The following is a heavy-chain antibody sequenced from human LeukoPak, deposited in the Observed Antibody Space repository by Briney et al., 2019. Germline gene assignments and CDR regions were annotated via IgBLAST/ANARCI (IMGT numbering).Heavy chain of an antibody. J-gene: IGHJ4*02. CDR3: ARQGYCSTNSCYDTIDY. V-gene: IGHV5-51*01. CDR1: YSFTSYW. Sequence: YSFTSYWXXXVRXMPGKGLXXXXIIYPDDSDIIYSPSFQGQVTISADKSISTAYLQWSSLKASDTAMYYCARQGYCSTNSCYDTIDYWGQGTLVTVSS. CDR2: IYPDDSDI. D-gene: IGHD2-2*01.